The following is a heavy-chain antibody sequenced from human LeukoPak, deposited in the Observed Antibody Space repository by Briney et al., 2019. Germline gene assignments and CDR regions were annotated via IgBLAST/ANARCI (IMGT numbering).Heavy chain of an antibody. CDR1: GFTVSSNY. D-gene: IGHD2-15*01. Sequence: GGSLRLSCAASGFTVSSNYMNWVRQAPGKGLEWVSVIYGGGNIYYADSVKGRFTISRDNSKNTLSLQLNSLRAEDTAVYYCAKGTSSSCYSAPNYWGQGTLVTVSS. V-gene: IGHV3-53*01. J-gene: IGHJ4*02. CDR2: IYGGGNI. CDR3: AKGTSSSCYSAPNY.